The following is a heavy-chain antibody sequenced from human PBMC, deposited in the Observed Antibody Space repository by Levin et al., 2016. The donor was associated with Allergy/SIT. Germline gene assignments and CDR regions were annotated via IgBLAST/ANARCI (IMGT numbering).Heavy chain of an antibody. J-gene: IGHJ5*02. D-gene: IGHD3-3*01. CDR2: IYYSGST. V-gene: IGHV4-59*01. CDR3: ASFEYYDFWSGYAGAGWFDP. Sequence: WIRQPPGKGLEWIGYIYYSGSTNYNPSLKSRVTISVDTSKNQFSLKLSSVTAADTAVYYCASFEYYDFWSGYAGAGWFDPWGQGTLVTVSS.